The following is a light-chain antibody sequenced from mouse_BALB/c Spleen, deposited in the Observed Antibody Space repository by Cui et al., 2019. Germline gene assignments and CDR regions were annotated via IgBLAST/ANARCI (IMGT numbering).Light chain of an antibody. CDR1: QGIRGN. V-gene: IGKV9-123*01. CDR3: LQRNAYPYT. J-gene: IGKJ2*01. CDR2: ATA. Sequence: DIQMIPSPSSMFASLGDRVSLSCRARQGIRGNLDWYQPKPGGTIKVRMDATAKVKGGVPARFSGSGSGSDYSLTISSLESEDFADYYCLQRNAYPYTFGGGTKLEIK.